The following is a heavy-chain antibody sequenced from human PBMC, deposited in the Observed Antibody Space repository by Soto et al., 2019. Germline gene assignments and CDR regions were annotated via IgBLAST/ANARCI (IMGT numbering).Heavy chain of an antibody. J-gene: IGHJ5*02. CDR3: ARGVGSGSYYNQNNWFDP. CDR2: INAGNGNT. D-gene: IGHD3-10*01. Sequence: ASVKVSCKASGYTFTSYAMHWVRQAPGQRLEWMGWINAGNGNTKCSQKFQDRVTITRGTSASTAYMELRSLRSEDTAVYYCARGVGSGSYYNQNNWFDPWGQGTLVTVSS. V-gene: IGHV1-3*01. CDR1: GYTFTSYA.